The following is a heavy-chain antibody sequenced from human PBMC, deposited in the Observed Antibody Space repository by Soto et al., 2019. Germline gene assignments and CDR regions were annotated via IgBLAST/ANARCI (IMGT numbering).Heavy chain of an antibody. CDR3: AMKGMDV. D-gene: IGHD3-16*01. V-gene: IGHV1-69*02. CDR2: IIPILGIA. CDR1: GGTFSSST. Sequence: QVQLVQSGAEVKKPGSSVNVSCKASGGTFSSSTISWVRQAPGQGLEWMGRIIPILGIANYAQKFQGRVTITADNSASTAYMEPSSLRSEHTAVDYGAMKGMDVWGQGTTVTVSS. J-gene: IGHJ6*02.